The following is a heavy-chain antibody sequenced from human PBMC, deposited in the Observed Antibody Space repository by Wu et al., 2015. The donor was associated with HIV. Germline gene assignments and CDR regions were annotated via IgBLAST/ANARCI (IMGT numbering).Heavy chain of an antibody. D-gene: IGHD6-13*01. J-gene: IGHJ3*02. Sequence: QVQLVQSGAEVKKPGASVKVSCKGSGYTFSDYDINWFRQVTGQGLEWMAWMNPRSGSTGFAQRFQGRVTMTRSTSINTVYMELTSLRSEDTAVYYCAFGSSDSSSWVGRMSFDIVGPRGQWSPSL. CDR3: AFGSSDSSSWVGRMSFDI. CDR1: GYTFSDYD. V-gene: IGHV1-8*01. CDR2: MNPRSGST.